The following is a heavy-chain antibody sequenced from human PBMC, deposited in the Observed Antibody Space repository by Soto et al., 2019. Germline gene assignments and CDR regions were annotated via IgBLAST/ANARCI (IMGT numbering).Heavy chain of an antibody. Sequence: SVKVSCKDSGYTQTEISMHWVRQAPGKGLEWMGGFDPEDGETIYAQKFQGRVTMTEDTSTDTAYMELSSLRSEDTAVYYCATVAVPRRSWLSPWGQGTLVTVSS. CDR1: GYTQTEIS. CDR3: ATVAVPRRSWLSP. V-gene: IGHV1-24*01. J-gene: IGHJ5*02. D-gene: IGHD6-13*01. CDR2: FDPEDGET.